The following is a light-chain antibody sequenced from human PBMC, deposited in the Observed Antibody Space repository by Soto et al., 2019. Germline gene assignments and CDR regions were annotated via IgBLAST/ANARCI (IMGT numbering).Light chain of an antibody. CDR3: LLSYSGARTYV. CDR2: DTS. Sequence: QAVVTQEPSLTVSPGGTVTLTCGSSTGAVTSGHYPYWFQQKPGQAPRTLIYDTSNKHSWTPARFSGSFLGGKAALTLSGAQPEDEAEYYCLLSYSGARTYVFGTGTKVTVL. CDR1: TGAVTSGHY. J-gene: IGLJ1*01. V-gene: IGLV7-46*01.